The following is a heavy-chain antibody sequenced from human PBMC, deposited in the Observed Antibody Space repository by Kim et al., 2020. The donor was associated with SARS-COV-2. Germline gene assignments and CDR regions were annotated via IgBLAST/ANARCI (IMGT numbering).Heavy chain of an antibody. J-gene: IGHJ3*02. Sequence: SRVTISVDTSKNHFSLKLSSVTAADTAVYYCARVRGSGSYYNAYLYAFDIWGQGTMVTVSS. CDR3: ARVRGSGSYYNAYLYAFDI. D-gene: IGHD3-10*01. V-gene: IGHV4-31*02.